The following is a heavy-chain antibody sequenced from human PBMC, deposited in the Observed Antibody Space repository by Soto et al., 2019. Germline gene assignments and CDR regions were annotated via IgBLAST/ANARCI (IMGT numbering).Heavy chain of an antibody. Sequence: SETLSLTCAVYGGSFSGYYWSWIRQPPGKGLEWIGEINHSGSTNYNPSLKSRVTISVDTSKNQFSLKLSSVTAADTAVYYCARGGGEGGYCSGGSCPTFDPWGQGTLVTVSS. J-gene: IGHJ5*02. D-gene: IGHD2-15*01. CDR2: INHSGST. CDR3: ARGGGEGGYCSGGSCPTFDP. V-gene: IGHV4-34*01. CDR1: GGSFSGYY.